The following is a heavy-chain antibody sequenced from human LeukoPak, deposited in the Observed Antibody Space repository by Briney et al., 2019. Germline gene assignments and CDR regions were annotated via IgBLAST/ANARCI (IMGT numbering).Heavy chain of an antibody. D-gene: IGHD1-20*01. CDR3: ARGYNWNDRAFDI. J-gene: IGHJ3*02. Sequence: SETLSLTCTVSGGSVSSGSYYWSWMRQPPGKGLEWIGYIYYSGSTYYNPSLKSRVTISVDTSKNQFSLKLSSVTAADTAVYYCARGYNWNDRAFDIWGQGTMVTVSS. V-gene: IGHV4-61*01. CDR2: IYYSGST. CDR1: GGSVSSGSYY.